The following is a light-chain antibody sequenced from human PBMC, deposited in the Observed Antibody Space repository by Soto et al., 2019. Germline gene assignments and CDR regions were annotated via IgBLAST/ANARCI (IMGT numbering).Light chain of an antibody. CDR2: AAS. CDR3: LQAYNYPRT. V-gene: IGKV1-6*01. CDR1: QGIRND. J-gene: IGKJ1*01. Sequence: AVQMTQSPSSLSASVGDIVTITCRASQGIRNDLAWYQQKPGRAPRLLIFAASTLQSGVPSRFSGSGAGTDFTLTISSLQPEDFATYCCLQAYNYPRTFGQGTKV.